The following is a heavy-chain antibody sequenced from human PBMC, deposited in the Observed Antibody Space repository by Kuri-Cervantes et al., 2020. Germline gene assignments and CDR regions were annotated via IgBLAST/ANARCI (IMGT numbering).Heavy chain of an antibody. CDR3: ARDRQQLANFDY. D-gene: IGHD6-13*01. CDR1: GFTFSSYA. V-gene: IGHV3-23*01. CDR2: ISGSGGST. Sequence: GESLKISCAASGFTFSSYAMSWVRQAPGKGLEWVSAISGSGGSTYYADSVKGRFTISRDNSKSTVYLQMNSLKAEDTAVYYCARDRQQLANFDYWGQGTLVTVSS. J-gene: IGHJ4*02.